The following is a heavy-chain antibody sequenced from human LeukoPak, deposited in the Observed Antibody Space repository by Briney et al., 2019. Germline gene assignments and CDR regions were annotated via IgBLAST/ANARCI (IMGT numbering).Heavy chain of an antibody. Sequence: PGGSLRLSCAASGFTFSSYGMHWVRQAPGKGLEWVAFIRHDGSNKYYADPVKGRFTISRDNSKNTLFLQMNSLRAEDTAVYYCARASYCGGDCYDLDYWGQGTLVTVSS. CDR3: ARASYCGGDCYDLDY. J-gene: IGHJ4*02. D-gene: IGHD2-21*02. CDR1: GFTFSSYG. CDR2: IRHDGSNK. V-gene: IGHV3-30*02.